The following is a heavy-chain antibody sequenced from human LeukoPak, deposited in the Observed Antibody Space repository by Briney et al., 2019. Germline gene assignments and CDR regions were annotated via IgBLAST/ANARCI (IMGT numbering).Heavy chain of an antibody. D-gene: IGHD6-6*01. CDR1: GFTFGEDA. Sequence: PGGSLRLSCTASGFTFGEDAWSWFRQAPGKGLDWVSTISGSGGSTFYADSVKGRFTISRDNSKNTLYLQMNSLRAEDTAVYYCANPWLAARPPAQGSYYYLDVWGKGTTVTVSS. CDR2: ISGSGGST. CDR3: ANPWLAARPPAQGSYYYLDV. V-gene: IGHV3-23*01. J-gene: IGHJ6*03.